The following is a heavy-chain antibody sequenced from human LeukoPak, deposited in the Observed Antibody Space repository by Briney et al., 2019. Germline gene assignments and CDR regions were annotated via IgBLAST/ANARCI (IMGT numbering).Heavy chain of an antibody. V-gene: IGHV3-23*01. CDR1: GFTFTKAY. J-gene: IGHJ4*02. Sequence: PGGSLRLSCAASGFTFTKAYMTWVRQAPGRGLQWVSSISISGDATDYADSVKGRFTISRDNSKNTLYLQMNSLRADDTAVYYCAKENRPNDYWGQGTLVTVSS. CDR3: AKENRPNDY. CDR2: ISISGDAT.